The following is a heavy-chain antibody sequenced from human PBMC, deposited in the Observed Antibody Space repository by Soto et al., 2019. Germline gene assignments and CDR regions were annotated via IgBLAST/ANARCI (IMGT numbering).Heavy chain of an antibody. D-gene: IGHD1-26*01. CDR1: GFTFSSYS. CDR3: SSLYGRGNEY. CDR2: ISSSSSYI. V-gene: IGHV3-21*01. J-gene: IGHJ4*02. Sequence: EVQLVESGGGLVKPGGSLRLSCAASGFTFSSYSMNWVRQAPGKGLEWVSSISSSSSYIYYADSVKGRFTISRDNAKNSLYLQMNSRRAEDTAVYYPSSLYGRGNEYWGQGTLVTVSS.